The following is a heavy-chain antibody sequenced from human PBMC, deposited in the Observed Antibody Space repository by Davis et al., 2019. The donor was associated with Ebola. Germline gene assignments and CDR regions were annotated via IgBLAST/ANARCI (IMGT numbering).Heavy chain of an antibody. CDR2: IIPIFGTA. CDR1: GGTFSSYA. J-gene: IGHJ6*02. Sequence: SVKVSCKASGGTFSSYAISWVRQAPGQGLEWMGGIIPIFGTANYAQKFQGRVTITADESTSTAYMELSSLRSEDTAVYYCARSPYPERNYYYYGMDVWGQGTTVTVSS. CDR3: ARSPYPERNYYYYGMDV. V-gene: IGHV1-69*13.